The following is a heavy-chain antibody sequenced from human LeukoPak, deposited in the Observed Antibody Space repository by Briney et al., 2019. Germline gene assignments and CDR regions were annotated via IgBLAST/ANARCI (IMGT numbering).Heavy chain of an antibody. J-gene: IGHJ6*03. V-gene: IGHV3-48*01. CDR2: ISSSSSTI. D-gene: IGHD6-25*01. CDR3: ARDISSAPRGMDV. CDR1: GFTFSSYT. Sequence: PGGSLRLSCAASGFTFSSYTMNWVRQAPGKGLEWVSDISSSSSTIYYADSVKGRFTISRDNAKNSLYLQMNSLRVEDTAVYYCARDISSAPRGMDVWGKGTTVTVSS.